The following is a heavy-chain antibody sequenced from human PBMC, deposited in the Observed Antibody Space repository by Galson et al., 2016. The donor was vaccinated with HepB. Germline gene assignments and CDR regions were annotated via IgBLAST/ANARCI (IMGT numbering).Heavy chain of an antibody. D-gene: IGHD6-19*01. V-gene: IGHV3-7*01. CDR2: TNQDGSGK. Sequence: SLRLSCAASGFTFSAYWMAWNRQAPGKGLEWVANTNQDGSGKHYVDSAKGRFTVSRDNAKNSVFLDMNSLRAEDTAVYYCVSGYTSGIWGQGTTVTVSS. CDR3: VSGYTSGI. CDR1: GFTFSAYW. J-gene: IGHJ3*01.